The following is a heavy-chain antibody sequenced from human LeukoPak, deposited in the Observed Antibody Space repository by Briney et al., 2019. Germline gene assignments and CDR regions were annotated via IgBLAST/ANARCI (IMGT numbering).Heavy chain of an antibody. CDR1: GFTFSSYS. CDR3: ARYDDYYGSGSYYI. Sequence: GGSLRLSCAASGFTFSSYSMNWVRQAPGEGLEWVSSISSSSSYIYYADSVKGRFTISRDNAKNSLYLQMNSLRAEDTAVYYCARYDDYYGSGSYYIWGQGTLVTVSS. J-gene: IGHJ4*02. CDR2: ISSSSSYI. V-gene: IGHV3-21*01. D-gene: IGHD3-10*01.